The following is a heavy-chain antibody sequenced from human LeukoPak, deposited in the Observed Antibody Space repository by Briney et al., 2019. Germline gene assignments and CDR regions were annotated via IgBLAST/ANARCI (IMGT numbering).Heavy chain of an antibody. Sequence: PGGSLRLSCVASGFTFGKYWMSWVRQAPGKGLVWVANIKLDGSEKNYVDSVKGRFTISRDNTKNSLYLQMNSLRAEDTAVYYCARDLKVKSADYYFDYWGQGTLVTVSS. CDR2: IKLDGSEK. V-gene: IGHV3-7*01. CDR3: ARDLKVKSADYYFDY. D-gene: IGHD2-15*01. J-gene: IGHJ4*02. CDR1: GFTFGKYW.